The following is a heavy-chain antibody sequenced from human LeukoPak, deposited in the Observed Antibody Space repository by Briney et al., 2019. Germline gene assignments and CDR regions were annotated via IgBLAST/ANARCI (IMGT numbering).Heavy chain of an antibody. V-gene: IGHV4-34*01. Sequence: PSETLSLTYAVYGGSFSGYYWSWIRQPPGKGLEWIGEINHSGSTNYNPSLKSRVTISVDTSKNQFSLKLSSVTAADTAVYYCARGGVTGTTAPFDYWGQGTLVTVSS. CDR1: GGSFSGYY. CDR2: INHSGST. CDR3: ARGGVTGTTAPFDY. D-gene: IGHD1-20*01. J-gene: IGHJ4*02.